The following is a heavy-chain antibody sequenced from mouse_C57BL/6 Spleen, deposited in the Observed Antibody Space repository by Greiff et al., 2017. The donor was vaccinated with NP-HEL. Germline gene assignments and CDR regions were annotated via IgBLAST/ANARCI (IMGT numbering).Heavy chain of an antibody. CDR3: ASPYGSSYGCVAY. Sequence: DVMLVESGGGLVKPGGSLKLSCAASGFTFSDYGMHWVRQAPEKGLEWVAYISSGSSTIYYADTVKGRFTLSRDNAKNTLFLQMTSLRSEDTAMYYCASPYGSSYGCVAYWGQGTLVTVSA. CDR1: GFTFSDYG. CDR2: ISSGSSTI. V-gene: IGHV5-17*01. D-gene: IGHD1-1*01. J-gene: IGHJ3*01.